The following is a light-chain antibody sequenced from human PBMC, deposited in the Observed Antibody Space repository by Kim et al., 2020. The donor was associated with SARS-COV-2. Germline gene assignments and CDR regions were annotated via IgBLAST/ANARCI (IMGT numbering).Light chain of an antibody. CDR1: QSISSH. Sequence: DIQMTQSPSSLSASVGDRVTITCRASQSISSHLNWYQQKPGKAPKLLIYAASSLQSGVPSRFSGSGSGTEFTLTISSLQPEGFATYYCIQRYSNPLTFSGGTKVDIK. CDR3: IQRYSNPLT. J-gene: IGKJ4*02. V-gene: IGKV1-39*01. CDR2: AAS.